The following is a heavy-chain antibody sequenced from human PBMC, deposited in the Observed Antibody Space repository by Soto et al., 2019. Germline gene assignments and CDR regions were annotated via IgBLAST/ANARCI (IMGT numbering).Heavy chain of an antibody. D-gene: IGHD3-10*01. CDR1: GFTFSSYS. CDR3: ARVRYYYGSGSPDELYYFDY. Sequence: EVQLVESGGGLVQPGGSLRLSCAASGFTFSSYSMNWVRQAPGKGLEWVSYISSSSSTIYYADSVKGRFTISRDNAKNSLYLQMNSLRDEDTAVYYCARVRYYYGSGSPDELYYFDYWGQGTLVTVSS. V-gene: IGHV3-48*02. CDR2: ISSSSSTI. J-gene: IGHJ4*02.